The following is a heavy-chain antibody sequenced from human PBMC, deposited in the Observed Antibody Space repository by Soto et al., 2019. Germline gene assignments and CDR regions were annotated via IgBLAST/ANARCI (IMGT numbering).Heavy chain of an antibody. CDR2: ISGSGGST. D-gene: IGHD2-2*01. V-gene: IGHV3-23*01. J-gene: IGHJ4*02. Sequence: GGSLRLSCAASGFTFSSYAMSWVRQAPGKGLEWVSAISGSGGSTYYADSVKGRFTISRDNSKNTLYLQMNSLRAEDTAVYYCARFDIVVVPAASLAWGDFDYWGQGTLVTVSS. CDR1: GFTFSSYA. CDR3: ARFDIVVVPAASLAWGDFDY.